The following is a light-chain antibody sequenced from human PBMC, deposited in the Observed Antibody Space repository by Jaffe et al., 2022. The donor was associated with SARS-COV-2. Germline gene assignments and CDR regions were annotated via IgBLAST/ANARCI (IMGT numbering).Light chain of an antibody. J-gene: IGLJ1*01. V-gene: IGLV1-51*01. CDR1: SSNIGNNY. Sequence: QSVLTQPPSVSAAPGQKVTISCSGRSSNIGNNYVSWYQQLPGTAPKLLIYDNNKRPSGIPDRFSGSKSGTSATLGITGLQTGDEADYYCGTWDSRLSQVFGTGTKVTVL. CDR3: GTWDSRLSQV. CDR2: DNN.